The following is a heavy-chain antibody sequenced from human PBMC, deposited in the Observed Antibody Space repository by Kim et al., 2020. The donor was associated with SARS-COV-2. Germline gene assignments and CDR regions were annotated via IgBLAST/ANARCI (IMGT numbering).Heavy chain of an antibody. J-gene: IGHJ6*02. CDR1: GYTFTSYA. CDR2: INAGNGNT. CDR3: ARNLNSLPVGATRVLYYYYGMDV. Sequence: ASVKVSCKASGYTFTSYAMHWVRQAPGQRLEWMGWINAGNGNTKYSQKFQGRVTITRDTSASTAYMELSSLRSEDTAVYYCARNLNSLPVGATRVLYYYYGMDVWGQGTTVTVSS. D-gene: IGHD1-26*01. V-gene: IGHV1-3*01.